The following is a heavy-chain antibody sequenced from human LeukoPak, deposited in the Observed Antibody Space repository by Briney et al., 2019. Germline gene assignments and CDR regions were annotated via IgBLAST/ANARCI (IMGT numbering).Heavy chain of an antibody. CDR2: ISYDGSKK. V-gene: IGHV3-30-3*01. CDR1: GFTFSSYT. D-gene: IGHD2-2*01. Sequence: GGSLRLSCADSGFTFSSYTMHWVRQAPGKGLEWVAVISYDGSKKYYADSVKGRFTISRDNSKNTLYLQINSLRAEDTAVYYCAREMLRYCSTASCYFMDVWGKGTTVTVSS. J-gene: IGHJ6*03. CDR3: AREMLRYCSTASCYFMDV.